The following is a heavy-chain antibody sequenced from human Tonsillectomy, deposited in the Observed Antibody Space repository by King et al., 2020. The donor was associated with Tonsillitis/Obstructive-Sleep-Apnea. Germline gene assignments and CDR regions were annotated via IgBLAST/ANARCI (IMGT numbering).Heavy chain of an antibody. CDR2: IDPSDSYT. Sequence: VQLVESGAEVKEPGESLRISCKGSGYSFTSYWINWVRQMPGKGLEWIGRIDPSDSYTNYSPSFQGHVTFSVDKSISTAHLQWSSLRASDNAMYYCARGGIGYDFAFDIWGQGTMVTVSS. CDR3: ARGGIGYDFAFDI. CDR1: GYSFTSYW. V-gene: IGHV5-10-1*01. J-gene: IGHJ3*02. D-gene: IGHD5-12*01.